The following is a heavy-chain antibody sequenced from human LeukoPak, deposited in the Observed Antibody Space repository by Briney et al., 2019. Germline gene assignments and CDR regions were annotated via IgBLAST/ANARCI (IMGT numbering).Heavy chain of an antibody. CDR2: IYYSGST. D-gene: IGHD4-11*01. CDR1: DGSINFVSYY. J-gene: IGHJ4*02. Sequence: SETLSLTCTVSDGSINFVSYYWSWIRQPPGKGLEWIGYIYYSGSTNYNPSLKSRVTISVDTSKNQFSLKLISVTAADTAVYYCARDRVRGNSNPFFDYWGQGTLVTVSS. V-gene: IGHV4-61*01. CDR3: ARDRVRGNSNPFFDY.